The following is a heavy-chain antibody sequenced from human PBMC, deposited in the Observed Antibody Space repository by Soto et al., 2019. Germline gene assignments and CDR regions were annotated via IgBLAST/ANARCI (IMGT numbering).Heavy chain of an antibody. J-gene: IGHJ5*02. CDR3: ARDGAGAYGLGWFDP. CDR1: GDSISRGGYY. V-gene: IGHV4-31*03. D-gene: IGHD2-21*01. Sequence: QVRLQESGPGLVKPSQTLSLTCTVSGDSISRGGYYWNWLRQHPRKGLEWIGYIYHSGSTIYNPSLKSRVTISVDTSKNRLSLELSNVTAADTAVYYCARDGAGAYGLGWFDPWGQGTLVTVSS. CDR2: IYHSGST.